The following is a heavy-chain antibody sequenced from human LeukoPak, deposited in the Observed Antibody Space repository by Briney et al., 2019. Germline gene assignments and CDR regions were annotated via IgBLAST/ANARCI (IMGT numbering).Heavy chain of an antibody. J-gene: IGHJ6*03. Sequence: PGGSLRLSCGASGFTFSDYYMSWIRQAPGKGLEWVSYISGSGSTTYYADSVKGRFTISRDNAKNSLYLQMNSLRAEDTAVYYCARARPSNYYYYMDVWGKGTTVTVSS. CDR2: ISGSGSTT. D-gene: IGHD6-6*01. CDR3: ARARPSNYYYYMDV. V-gene: IGHV3-11*04. CDR1: GFTFSDYY.